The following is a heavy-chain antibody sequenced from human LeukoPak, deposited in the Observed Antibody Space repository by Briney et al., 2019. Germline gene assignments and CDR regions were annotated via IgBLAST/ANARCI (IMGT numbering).Heavy chain of an antibody. Sequence: SETLSLTCAVYGGSFSGYYWSWIRQPPGKGLEWIGEINHSGSTNYNPSLKSRVTISVDTSKNQFSLKLSSVTAADTAVYYCASAYYDFWSGHKVNWFDPWGQGTLVTVSS. J-gene: IGHJ5*02. CDR2: INHSGST. V-gene: IGHV4-34*01. CDR3: ASAYYDFWSGHKVNWFDP. D-gene: IGHD3-3*01. CDR1: GGSFSGYY.